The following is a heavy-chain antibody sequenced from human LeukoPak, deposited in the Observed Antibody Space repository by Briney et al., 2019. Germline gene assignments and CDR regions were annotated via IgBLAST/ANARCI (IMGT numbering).Heavy chain of an antibody. V-gene: IGHV4-59*11. D-gene: IGHD6-13*01. CDR3: AREMYSTSFDY. CDR2: ISYSGST. J-gene: IGHJ4*02. CDR1: GGSISSHS. Sequence: SETLSLTCTVSGGSISSHSWSWIRQPPGKGLEWIGYISYSGSTKYKSSLKSRVTISVDTSKNQFSLKLSSVSAADTAVYYCAREMYSTSFDYWGQGTLVTVSS.